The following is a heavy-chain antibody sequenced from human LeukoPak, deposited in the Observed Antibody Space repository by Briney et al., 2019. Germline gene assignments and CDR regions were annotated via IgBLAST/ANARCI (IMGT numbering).Heavy chain of an antibody. J-gene: IGHJ4*02. CDR2: ILYDGSNQ. V-gene: IGHV3-30*01. Sequence: GGSLRLSCAASGYTFSSHALHWVRQAPGKGLEWVAVILYDGSNQFYVDSVKGRFSISRDNSKNTLYLQMNSLRVEDTAVYYCARDMRLYGSSGHFDSWGQGTLVTVSS. CDR1: GYTFSSHA. D-gene: IGHD6-13*01. CDR3: ARDMRLYGSSGHFDS.